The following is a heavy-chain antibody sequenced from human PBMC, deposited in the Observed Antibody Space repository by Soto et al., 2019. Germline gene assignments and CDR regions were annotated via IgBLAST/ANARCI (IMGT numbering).Heavy chain of an antibody. V-gene: IGHV4-34*01. Sequence: QVQLQQWGAGLLKPSETLSLTCAVYGGSFSGYYWSWIRQPPGKGLERIGEINHSGSTNYNPSLKSRVTISVDTSKIQFSLKLSSVTAADTAVYYCARVGGLGYCSGGSCHGGWGQGTLVTVSS. J-gene: IGHJ4*02. D-gene: IGHD2-15*01. CDR1: GGSFSGYY. CDR3: ARVGGLGYCSGGSCHGG. CDR2: INHSGST.